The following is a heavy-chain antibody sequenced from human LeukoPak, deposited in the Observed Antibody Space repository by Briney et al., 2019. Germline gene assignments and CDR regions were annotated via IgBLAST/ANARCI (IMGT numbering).Heavy chain of an antibody. J-gene: IGHJ4*02. CDR3: AGLDTAMALDY. CDR2: IIPIFGTA. Sequence: ASVKVSCKASGGTFSSYAISWVRQAPGQGLEWMGGIIPIFGTANYAQKFQGRVTITADESTSTAYMELSSLRSEDTAVYYCAGLDTAMALDYWGQGTLVTVSS. CDR1: GGTFSSYA. V-gene: IGHV1-69*13. D-gene: IGHD5-18*01.